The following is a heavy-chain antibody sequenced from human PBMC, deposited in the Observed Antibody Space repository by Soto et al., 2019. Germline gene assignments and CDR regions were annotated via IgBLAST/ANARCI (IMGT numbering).Heavy chain of an antibody. CDR1: GFTFGSHA. CDR2: ISGTGGST. D-gene: IGHD2-21*01. CDR3: ARGQDQILLLAFDF. J-gene: IGHJ3*01. Sequence: SXRLSSRLFGFTFGSHAMRWVRQAPGKGMEWLATISGTGGSTYYGASFKGRFTISRDNSKNTLYLQMNSLRAEDTDVYYCARGQDQILLLAFDFWGQGTMVTVSS. V-gene: IGHV3-23*01.